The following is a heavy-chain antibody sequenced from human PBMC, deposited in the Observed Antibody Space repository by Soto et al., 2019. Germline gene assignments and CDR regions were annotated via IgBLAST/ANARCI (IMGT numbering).Heavy chain of an antibody. CDR3: ARITAGSYRAFDI. CDR1: GFTFSTFW. V-gene: IGHV3-7*04. CDR2: IKPDGSEK. Sequence: EVHLVESGGGLVQPGGSLRLSCAASGFTFSTFWVSWVRQAPGKGLEWLANIKPDGSEKNFADSVKGRFTISRDNTNNSLYLQMNSLRAEDTAVYYCARITAGSYRAFDIWGQGTMVTVSS. J-gene: IGHJ3*02. D-gene: IGHD3-16*02.